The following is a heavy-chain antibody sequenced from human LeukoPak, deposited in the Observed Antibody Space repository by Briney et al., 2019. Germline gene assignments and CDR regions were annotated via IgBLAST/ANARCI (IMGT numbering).Heavy chain of an antibody. J-gene: IGHJ6*03. V-gene: IGHV4-34*01. CDR1: GGSFSGYY. D-gene: IGHD3-10*01. Sequence: PSETLSLTCAVYGGSFSGYYWSWLRQPPGKGLEWIGEINHSGSTNYNPSLKSRGTMSVDTSKNQLSLRLSSVTAADTAVYYCARARYGSGSYHYMDVWGKGTTVTISS. CDR3: ARARYGSGSYHYMDV. CDR2: INHSGST.